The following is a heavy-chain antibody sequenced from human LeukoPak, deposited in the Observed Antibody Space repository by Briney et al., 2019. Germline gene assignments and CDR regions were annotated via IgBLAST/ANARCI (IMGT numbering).Heavy chain of an antibody. Sequence: ASVKVSCKASGYTFTSYGISWVRQAPGQGPEWMGWISAYNGNTNYAQKLQGRVTMTTDTSTSTAYMELRSLRSDDTAVYYCARDSWVLGSTVGFDPWGQGTLVTVSS. CDR1: GYTFTSYG. J-gene: IGHJ5*02. CDR2: ISAYNGNT. CDR3: ARDSWVLGSTVGFDP. V-gene: IGHV1-18*01. D-gene: IGHD4-11*01.